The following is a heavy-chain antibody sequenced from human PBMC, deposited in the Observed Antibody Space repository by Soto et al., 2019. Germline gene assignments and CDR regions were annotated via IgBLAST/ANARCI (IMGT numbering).Heavy chain of an antibody. D-gene: IGHD3-3*01. J-gene: IGHJ4*02. Sequence: EVQLLESGGGLVQPGGSLRLSCSASGFTFTSYAMSWVRQAPGKGLEWVSGISGSGGDTKSADSVKGLFTISRDNFKNMLYLQMNSLRAEDTALYYCAKHDFWTLYNTGLDSWGQGTLVTVSS. V-gene: IGHV3-23*01. CDR1: GFTFTSYA. CDR3: AKHDFWTLYNTGLDS. CDR2: ISGSGGDT.